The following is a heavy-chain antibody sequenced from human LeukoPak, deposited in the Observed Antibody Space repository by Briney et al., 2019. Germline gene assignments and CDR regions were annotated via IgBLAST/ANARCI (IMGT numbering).Heavy chain of an antibody. Sequence: SETPSLTCTVSGGSISSYYWSWIRQPPGKGLEWIGYIYYSGSTNYNPSLKSRVTISVDTSKNQFSLKLSSVTAADTAVYYCARDSFGVVPAIWGQGTMVTVSS. V-gene: IGHV4-59*01. D-gene: IGHD3-3*01. CDR1: GGSISSYY. CDR3: ARDSFGVVPAI. CDR2: IYYSGST. J-gene: IGHJ3*02.